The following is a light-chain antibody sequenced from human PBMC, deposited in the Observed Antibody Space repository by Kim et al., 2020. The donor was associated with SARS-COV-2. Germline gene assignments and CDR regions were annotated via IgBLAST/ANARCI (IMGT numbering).Light chain of an antibody. CDR3: QQYNNWPPWT. CDR2: GAS. CDR1: QIVSSN. J-gene: IGKJ1*01. V-gene: IGKV3-15*01. Sequence: EIVMTQSPATLSVSPGERATLSCRASQIVSSNLAWYQQKPSQAPRLLIYGASTRATGIPARFSGSGSGTEFTLTISSLQSEDFVVYYCQQYNNWPPWTFGQGTKVDIK.